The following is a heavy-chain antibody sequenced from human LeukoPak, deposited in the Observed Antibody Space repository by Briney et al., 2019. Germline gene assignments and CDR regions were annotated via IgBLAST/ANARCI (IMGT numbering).Heavy chain of an antibody. V-gene: IGHV4-39*07. Sequence: SETLSLTCTVSGGSISSSSYYWGWIRQPPGKGLEWIGSIYYSGSTYYNPSLKSRVTISVDTSKNQFSLKLSSVTAADTAVYYCARVVGVVEYSSSFDYWGQGTLVTVSS. D-gene: IGHD6-6*01. CDR3: ARVVGVVEYSSSFDY. CDR2: IYYSGST. J-gene: IGHJ4*02. CDR1: GGSISSSSYY.